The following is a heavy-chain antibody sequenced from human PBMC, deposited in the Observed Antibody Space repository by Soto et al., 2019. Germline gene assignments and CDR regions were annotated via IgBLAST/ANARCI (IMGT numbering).Heavy chain of an antibody. CDR2: ITSSSTYI. CDR1: GFNFSTYS. D-gene: IGHD3-3*01. J-gene: IGHJ6*03. V-gene: IGHV3-21*01. Sequence: EVQLVESGGGLVKPGGSLRLSCAASGFNFSTYSMNWVRQAPGKGLEWVSSITSSSTYIYYSDSVKGRFTISRDNAKNSLYLQMNSLRAEDTAVYYCARDRGIFGVGDYYSYMDVWGKGTTVTVSS. CDR3: ARDRGIFGVGDYYSYMDV.